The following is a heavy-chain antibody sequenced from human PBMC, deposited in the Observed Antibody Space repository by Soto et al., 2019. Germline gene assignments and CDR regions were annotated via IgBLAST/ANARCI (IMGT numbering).Heavy chain of an antibody. CDR1: GFTISCYW. CDR3: TRGYSGYGNFDY. V-gene: IGHV3-74*01. D-gene: IGHD5-12*01. J-gene: IGHJ4*02. CDR2: IKSDGSSI. Sequence: GGSLRLSCADSGFTISCYWMHWVRQAPGQGLVWVSRIKSDGSSISYADSVKGRFIISRDNAKNTLYLQMNSLRADDTAVYYCTRGYSGYGNFDYWVQGALVTVSS.